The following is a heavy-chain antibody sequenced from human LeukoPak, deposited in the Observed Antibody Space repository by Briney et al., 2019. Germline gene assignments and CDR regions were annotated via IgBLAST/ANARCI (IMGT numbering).Heavy chain of an antibody. CDR2: ITSPGGTI. CDR1: GFTLSSYS. Sequence: GQSLRLSCAASGFTLSSYSMNWVRQAPGKGLEWVSCITSPGGTISYTDSVKGRFTISRDNAKNTLYLQMNSLRAEDTAVYYCARGRYYAMDVWGQGTTVTVSS. CDR3: ARGRYYAMDV. V-gene: IGHV3-48*04. J-gene: IGHJ6*02.